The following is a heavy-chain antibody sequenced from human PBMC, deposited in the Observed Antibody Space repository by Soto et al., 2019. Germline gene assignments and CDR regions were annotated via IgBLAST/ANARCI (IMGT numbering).Heavy chain of an antibody. V-gene: IGHV5-10-1*01. CDR2: IDPSDSYT. Sequence: LGESLKISCKGSGYSFTSYWISWVRQMPGKGLEWMGTIDPSDSYTNYSPSFQGHVTISADKSISTAYLQWSSLKASDTAMYYCARRTTADGIFDYWGQGTLVTVSS. CDR3: ARRTTADGIFDY. CDR1: GYSFTSYW. J-gene: IGHJ4*02. D-gene: IGHD6-13*01.